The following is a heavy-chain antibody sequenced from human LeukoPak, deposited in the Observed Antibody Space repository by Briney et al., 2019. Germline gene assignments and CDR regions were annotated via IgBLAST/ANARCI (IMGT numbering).Heavy chain of an antibody. CDR3: ARTVATIEPYYFDF. CDR1: GGSISSSSYY. D-gene: IGHD5-12*01. J-gene: IGHJ4*02. CDR2: IYYSGST. V-gene: IGHV4-39*01. Sequence: SETLSLTCTVSGGSISSSSYYWGWIRQPPGKGLEWLGSIYYSGSTYYNPSLKSRVTISVDTSKNQFSLKLSSVTAADTAVYYCARTVATIEPYYFDFWGQGTLVTVSS.